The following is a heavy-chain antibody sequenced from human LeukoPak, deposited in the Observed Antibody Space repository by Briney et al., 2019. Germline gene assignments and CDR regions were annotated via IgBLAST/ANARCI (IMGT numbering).Heavy chain of an antibody. V-gene: IGHV3-23*01. CDR1: GXTFSSYA. J-gene: IGHJ4*02. CDR3: AKDRGTGPTRPYYFEN. D-gene: IGHD1-1*01. Sequence: PGGSLRLSCEGSGXTFSSYAMSWVRQAPGKGLEWVSGISDTGGSTYYADSVKGRFTISRDNSKNTLYLRMNSLRAEDTGVYYCAKDRGTGPTRPYYFENWGQGTLVTVSS. CDR2: ISDTGGST.